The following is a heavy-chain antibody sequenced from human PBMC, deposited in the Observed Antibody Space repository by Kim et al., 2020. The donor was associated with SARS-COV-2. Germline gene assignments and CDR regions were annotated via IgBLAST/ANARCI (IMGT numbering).Heavy chain of an antibody. CDR2: ISHAEST. CDR3: ARGFDY. J-gene: IGHJ4*02. Sequence: ISHAESTNHHPHLQSRVSISVSTSKTQCSLKLNSVTAADTAVYYCARGFDYWGQGTLVTVSS. V-gene: IGHV4-59*09.